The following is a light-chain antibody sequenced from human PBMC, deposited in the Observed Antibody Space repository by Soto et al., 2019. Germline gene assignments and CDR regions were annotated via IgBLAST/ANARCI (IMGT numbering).Light chain of an antibody. CDR3: CSYAGSSAVV. J-gene: IGLJ2*01. V-gene: IGLV2-11*01. CDR2: DVS. CDR1: SSDVGGYNY. Sequence: QSALTQPRSVSGSPGQSVTISCTGTSSDVGGYNYVSWYQQHPGKAPKLMIYDVSTRPSGVPDRFSGSKSGNTASLTISGLQAEDEADYYCCSYAGSSAVVFGGGTKLTVL.